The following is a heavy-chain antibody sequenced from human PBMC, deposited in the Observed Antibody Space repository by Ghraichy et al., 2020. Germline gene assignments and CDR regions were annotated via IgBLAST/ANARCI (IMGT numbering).Heavy chain of an antibody. Sequence: SETLSLTCTVSGGSISSSSYYWGWIRQPPGKGLEWIGSIYYSGSTYYNPSLKSRVTISVDTPKNHFSLNLSSVTAADTAVYYCARGRARGYSGSDQGWFDPWGQGTLVTVSS. CDR2: IYYSGST. V-gene: IGHV4-39*02. D-gene: IGHD5-12*01. CDR3: ARGRARGYSGSDQGWFDP. CDR1: GGSISSSSYY. J-gene: IGHJ5*02.